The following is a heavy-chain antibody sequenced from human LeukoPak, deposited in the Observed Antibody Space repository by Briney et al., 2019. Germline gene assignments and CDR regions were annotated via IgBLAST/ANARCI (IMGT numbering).Heavy chain of an antibody. Sequence: SQTLSLTCAISGDSVSSSSAAWNWIRQSPSRGLEWLGRTYYRSKWYYHYAVSVKSRIIVNPDTSKNQFSLQLNSVPPEDTAVYYCARGGSYAFNIWGQGTMVTVSS. CDR3: ARGGSYAFNI. J-gene: IGHJ3*02. CDR1: GDSVSSSSAA. D-gene: IGHD1-26*01. CDR2: TYYRSKWYY. V-gene: IGHV6-1*01.